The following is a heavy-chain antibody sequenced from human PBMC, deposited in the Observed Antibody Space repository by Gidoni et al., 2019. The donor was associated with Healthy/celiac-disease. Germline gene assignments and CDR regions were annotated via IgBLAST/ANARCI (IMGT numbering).Heavy chain of an antibody. CDR3: AKALKVQNWYFDL. CDR1: GFTFDDYA. J-gene: IGHJ2*01. CDR2: ISWNSGSI. Sequence: EVQLVESGGGLVQPGRSLRLSCAASGFTFDDYAMHWVRQAPGKGLEWVSGISWNSGSIGYADSVKGRFTISRDNAKNSLYLQMNSLRAEDTALYYCAKALKVQNWYFDLWGRGTLVTVSS. V-gene: IGHV3-9*01. D-gene: IGHD1-1*01.